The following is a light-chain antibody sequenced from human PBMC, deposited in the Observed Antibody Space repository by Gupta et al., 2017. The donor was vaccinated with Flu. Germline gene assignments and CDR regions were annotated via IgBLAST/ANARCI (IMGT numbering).Light chain of an antibody. CDR3: CSYAGSYTWV. Sequence: QSALTQPRSVSGSPGQSITISCTGTSSDVGGYDYVSWYQQHPGNAPQLMIYDVSKRPSGVPDRFSGSRSGNTASLTISGLQAQDEADYYCCSYAGSYTWVFGGGTKLTVL. V-gene: IGLV2-11*01. CDR2: DVS. CDR1: SSDVGGYDY. J-gene: IGLJ3*02.